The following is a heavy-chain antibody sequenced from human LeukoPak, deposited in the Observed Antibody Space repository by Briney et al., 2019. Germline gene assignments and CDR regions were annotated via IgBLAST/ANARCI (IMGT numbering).Heavy chain of an antibody. CDR1: GFTFSSYG. CDR2: ISYDGGNK. D-gene: IGHD5-12*01. J-gene: IGHJ4*02. Sequence: GGSLRLSCAASGFTFSSYGMHWVRQAPGKGLEWVAVISYDGGNKYYADSVKGRFTISRDNSKNTLYLQMNSLRAEDTAVYYCAKDSGYGPFDYWGQGTLVTVSS. CDR3: AKDSGYGPFDY. V-gene: IGHV3-30*18.